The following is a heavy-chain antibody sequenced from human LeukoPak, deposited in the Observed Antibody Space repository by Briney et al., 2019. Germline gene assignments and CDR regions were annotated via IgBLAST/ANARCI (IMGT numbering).Heavy chain of an antibody. Sequence: SVKVSCKASGGTFSSYAISWVRQAPGQGLEWMGGIIPIFGTANYAQKFQGRVTITTDESTSTAYMELSSLRSEDTAVYYCAREEQWLVRGAFDIWGQGTMVTVSS. J-gene: IGHJ3*02. CDR2: IIPIFGTA. D-gene: IGHD6-19*01. CDR3: AREEQWLVRGAFDI. V-gene: IGHV1-69*05. CDR1: GGTFSSYA.